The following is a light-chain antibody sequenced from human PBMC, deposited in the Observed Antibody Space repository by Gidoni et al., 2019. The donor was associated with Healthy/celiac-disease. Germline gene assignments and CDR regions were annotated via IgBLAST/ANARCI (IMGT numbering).Light chain of an antibody. CDR1: QSVSSSY. CDR3: QQYGSSLLT. J-gene: IGKJ4*01. V-gene: IGKV3-20*01. Sequence: EIVLTQSPGTLSLSPGERATLSCRASQSVSSSYLAWYQQKPGQAPRLLIYGASSRATGIPDRFSGSGSGTDFTLTISRLEPEDVAVYYCQQYGSSLLTFXGXTKVEIK. CDR2: GAS.